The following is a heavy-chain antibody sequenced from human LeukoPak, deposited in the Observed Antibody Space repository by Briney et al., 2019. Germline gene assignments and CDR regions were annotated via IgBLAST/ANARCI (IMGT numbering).Heavy chain of an antibody. J-gene: IGHJ5*02. CDR3: ARGARVLYYDFWSGYYSNWFDP. CDR2: IYHSGST. V-gene: IGHV4-30-2*01. Sequence: SETLSLTCAVSGGSISSGGYSWSWIRQPPGKGLEWIGYIYHSGSTYYNPSLKSRVTISVARSKNQFSLRLSSVTAADTAVYYCARGARVLYYDFWSGYYSNWFDPWGQGTLVTVSS. D-gene: IGHD3-3*01. CDR1: GGSISSGGYS.